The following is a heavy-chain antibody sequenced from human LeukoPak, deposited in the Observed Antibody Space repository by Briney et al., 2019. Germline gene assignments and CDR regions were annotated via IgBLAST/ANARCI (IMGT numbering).Heavy chain of an antibody. CDR2: IYTSGST. V-gene: IGHV4-61*02. J-gene: IGHJ6*03. CDR1: GGSISSGSYY. CDR3: ARSGPYYYYYYMDV. D-gene: IGHD2-8*02. Sequence: TLSLTCTVSGGSISSGSYYWSWIRQPAGKGLEWIGRIYTSGSTNYNPSLKSRVTISVDTSKNQFSLKLSSVTAADTAVYYCARSGPYYYYYYMDVWGKGTTVTISS.